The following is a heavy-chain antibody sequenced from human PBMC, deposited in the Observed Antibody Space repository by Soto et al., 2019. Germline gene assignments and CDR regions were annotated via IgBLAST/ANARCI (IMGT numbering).Heavy chain of an antibody. CDR2: ISSSGSTI. V-gene: IGHV3-48*03. D-gene: IGHD2-8*01. Sequence: GGSLRLSCAASGFTFSSYEMNWVRQAPGKGLEWVSYISSSGSTIYYADSVKGRFTISRDNAKNSLYLQMNSLRAEDTAVYYCAHPRGYGVFDAYDIWGQGALVTVSS. CDR1: GFTFSSYE. CDR3: AHPRGYGVFDAYDI. J-gene: IGHJ3*02.